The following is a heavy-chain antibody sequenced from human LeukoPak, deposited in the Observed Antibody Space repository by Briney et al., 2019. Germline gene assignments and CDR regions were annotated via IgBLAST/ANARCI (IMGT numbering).Heavy chain of an antibody. CDR2: IYYSGST. Sequence: PSETLSLTCTVSGGSISSYYWSWIRQPPGKGLEWIGYIYYSGSTNYNPSLKSRVTISVDTSKNQFSLKLSSVTAADTAVYYCARGEYDFWSGYLPHYGMDVWGQGTTVTVSS. D-gene: IGHD3-3*01. CDR1: GGSISSYY. J-gene: IGHJ6*02. CDR3: ARGEYDFWSGYLPHYGMDV. V-gene: IGHV4-59*08.